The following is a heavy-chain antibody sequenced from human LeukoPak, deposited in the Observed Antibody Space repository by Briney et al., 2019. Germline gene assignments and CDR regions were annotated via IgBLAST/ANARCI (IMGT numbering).Heavy chain of an antibody. D-gene: IGHD5-18*01. J-gene: IGHJ6*02. CDR1: GGSISSGDYY. CDR3: ARGRGYSYGYYYYYYGMDV. CDR2: IYYSGST. V-gene: IGHV4-30-4*02. Sequence: SETLSLTCTVSGGSISSGDYYWSWIRQPPGKGLEWIGYIYYSGSTYYNPSLKSRVTTSVDTSKNQFSLKLSSVTAADTAVYYCARGRGYSYGYYYYYYGMDVWGQGTTVTVSS.